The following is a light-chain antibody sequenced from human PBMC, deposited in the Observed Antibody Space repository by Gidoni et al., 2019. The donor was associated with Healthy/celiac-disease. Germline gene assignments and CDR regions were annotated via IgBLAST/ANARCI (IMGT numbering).Light chain of an antibody. J-gene: IGKJ5*01. CDR2: AAS. V-gene: IGKV1-9*01. CDR3: QQLNSSPIT. Sequence: DSQSTQSPSFLSASVGDRVTITCRASQGISSYLAWYQPKPGKAPKLLLYAASTLQSGVPSRFSGSGSGTEFTLTISSLQPEDFATYYCQQLNSSPITFGQGTRLEIK. CDR1: QGISSY.